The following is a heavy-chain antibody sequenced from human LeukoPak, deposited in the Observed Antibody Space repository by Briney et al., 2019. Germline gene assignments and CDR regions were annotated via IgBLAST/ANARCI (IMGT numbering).Heavy chain of an antibody. CDR1: GGSISSSSNY. CDR3: ASLPDSSGFDY. J-gene: IGHJ4*02. D-gene: IGHD3-22*01. CDR2: IYYSGST. V-gene: IGHV4-39*01. Sequence: PSETLSLTCTVSGGSISSSSNYWGWTRQPPGKGLEWIGRIYYSGSTYYNPSLKSRVTISVDTSKNQFSLKLSSVTAADTAVYYCASLPDSSGFDYWGQGTLVTVSS.